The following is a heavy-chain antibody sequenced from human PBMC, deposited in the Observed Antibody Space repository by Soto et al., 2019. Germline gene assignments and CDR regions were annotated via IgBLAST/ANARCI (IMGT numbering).Heavy chain of an antibody. CDR3: ARDNDRPQLGGNYYYILDV. J-gene: IGHJ6*02. D-gene: IGHD1-1*01. V-gene: IGHV1-69*12. CDR2: IMPIFRTP. CDR1: GGTFRNSA. Sequence: QVQLEQSGAEVKKPGSSVKVSCKASGGTFRNSAISWVRQAPGQGLEWMGGIMPIFRTPDYSQKFQGGVTITADESTSTAYMELSGLRSDDTAVYYCARDNDRPQLGGNYYYILDVWGQGTTVTVSS.